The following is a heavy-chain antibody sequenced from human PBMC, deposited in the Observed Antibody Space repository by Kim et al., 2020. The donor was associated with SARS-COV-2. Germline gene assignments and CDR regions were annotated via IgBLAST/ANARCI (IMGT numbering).Heavy chain of an antibody. V-gene: IGHV1-46*01. Sequence: QKFQGRVTMTRDTSTSTVYMELSSLRSEDTAVYYCARESEATVVTPWLGYWGQGTLVTVSS. CDR3: ARESEATVVTPWLGY. D-gene: IGHD4-17*01. J-gene: IGHJ4*02.